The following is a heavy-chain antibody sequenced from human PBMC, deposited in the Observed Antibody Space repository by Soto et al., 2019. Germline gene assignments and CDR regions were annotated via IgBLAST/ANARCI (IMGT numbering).Heavy chain of an antibody. CDR1: GYTFSSYA. CDR3: ARDIGPRAFDI. Sequence: QVPLVQAGAEVKKPGASVKVSCKASGYTFSSYAMHCVRQAPGQRLEWMGWINAGYGNSKYSQKFQGRVTITRDTSASTAYMELSSVRSEDTAVYYCARDIGPRAFDIWGQGTMVTVSS. J-gene: IGHJ3*02. D-gene: IGHD3-16*02. CDR2: INAGYGNS. V-gene: IGHV1-3*01.